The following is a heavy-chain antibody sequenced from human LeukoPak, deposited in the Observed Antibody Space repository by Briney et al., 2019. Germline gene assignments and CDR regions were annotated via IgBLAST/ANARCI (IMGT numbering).Heavy chain of an antibody. J-gene: IGHJ4*02. CDR1: GGTFSSYA. V-gene: IGHV1-69*06. CDR2: IIPIFGTA. D-gene: IGHD3-9*01. Sequence: SVKVSCKASGGTFSSYAISWVRQAPGQGLEWMGGIIPIFGTANYAQKFQGRVTITADKSTSTAYMELSSLRSEDTAVYYCARMRRSRDVLRYFDWLPSGFDYWGQGTLVTVSS. CDR3: ARMRRSRDVLRYFDWLPSGFDY.